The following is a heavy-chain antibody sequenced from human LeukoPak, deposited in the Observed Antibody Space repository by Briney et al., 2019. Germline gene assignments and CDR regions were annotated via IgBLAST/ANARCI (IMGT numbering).Heavy chain of an antibody. CDR2: ISISSNYI. Sequence: GGSLRLSCAASGFTFSSYTMNWVRQAPGKGLEWVSSISISSNYIYYADSVKGRFTISRDNSKNSLYLQMNSLRAEDTAVYYCARDVQVATIYPLDYWGQGTLVTVSS. V-gene: IGHV3-21*01. D-gene: IGHD5-12*01. J-gene: IGHJ4*02. CDR1: GFTFSSYT. CDR3: ARDVQVATIYPLDY.